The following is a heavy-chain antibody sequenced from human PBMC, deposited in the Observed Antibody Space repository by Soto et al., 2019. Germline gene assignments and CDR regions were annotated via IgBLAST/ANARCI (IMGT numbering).Heavy chain of an antibody. D-gene: IGHD1-26*01. CDR3: ARHSASWQWFDY. CDR2: IYYSGST. Sequence: QVQLQESGPGLVKPSQTLSLTCSVSGGSISSGGYYWSWIRQHPEKGLEWIGYIYYSGSTNYNPSLKSRVIMSVDTPSNRFSLDLRSGTAADTAIYYWARHSASWQWFDYWGQGTLVTVSS. V-gene: IGHV4-31*03. CDR1: GGSISSGGYY. J-gene: IGHJ5*01.